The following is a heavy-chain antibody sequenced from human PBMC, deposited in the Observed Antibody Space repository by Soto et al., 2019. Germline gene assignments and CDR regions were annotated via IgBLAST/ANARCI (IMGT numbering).Heavy chain of an antibody. CDR1: GYTFTGYY. D-gene: IGHD6-6*01. J-gene: IGHJ4*02. Sequence: QVQLVQSGAEVRKPGASVEVSCKASGYTFTGYYIHWVRQAPGQGLEWMGWFNPNSGDTKYAQKFQGRVTMTRDTSISTAYMEINSLTSGDTAVYFCARSLSTIGARPDYWGQGTLVTVSS. CDR3: ARSLSTIGARPDY. CDR2: FNPNSGDT. V-gene: IGHV1-2*02.